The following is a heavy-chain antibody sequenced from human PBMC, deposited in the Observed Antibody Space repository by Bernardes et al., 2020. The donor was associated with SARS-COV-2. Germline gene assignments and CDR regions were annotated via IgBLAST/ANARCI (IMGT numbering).Heavy chain of an antibody. CDR3: AKDLYYYDSSGYLDY. V-gene: IGHV3-23*01. J-gene: IGHJ4*02. D-gene: IGHD3-22*01. CDR2: ISGSGDST. CDR1: GFTFNNYA. Sequence: GGSLRLSCAASGFTFNNYAMSWVRQAPGKGLEWVSAISGSGDSTYYADSVKGRFTISRDNSKNTLYLQMNSLRAEDTAVYYCAKDLYYYDSSGYLDYWGQGTLVTVSS.